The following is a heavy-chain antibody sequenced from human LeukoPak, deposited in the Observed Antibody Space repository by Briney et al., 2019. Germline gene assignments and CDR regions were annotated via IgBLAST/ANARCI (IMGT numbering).Heavy chain of an antibody. CDR1: GGSISSYY. D-gene: IGHD3-22*01. V-gene: IGHV4-59*01. J-gene: IGHJ5*02. CDR3: ARGDSSGLDP. CDR2: IYYSGST. Sequence: PSETLSLTCTVSGGSISSYYWNWIRQPAGRGLEWIGYIYYSGSTNYNPSLKSRVTISLDTPKKQFSLKLGSVTAADTAVYYCARGDSSGLDPWGQGTLVTVSS.